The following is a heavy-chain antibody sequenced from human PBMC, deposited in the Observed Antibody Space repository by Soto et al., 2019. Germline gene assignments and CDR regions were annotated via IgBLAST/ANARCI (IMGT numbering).Heavy chain of an antibody. CDR3: ARHLVGSTRGNFDY. CDR2: IYPYDSDT. J-gene: IGHJ4*01. CDR1: GCSFTSYW. Sequence: XESLKISCKTSGCSFTSYWIGWVRQMPGKGMEWMGNIYPYDSDTRYSPSFQGQVTISADTSITTAYLQWSGLRASDTAMYFCARHLVGSTRGNFDYWGQGTLVTVSS. D-gene: IGHD2-2*01. V-gene: IGHV5-51*01.